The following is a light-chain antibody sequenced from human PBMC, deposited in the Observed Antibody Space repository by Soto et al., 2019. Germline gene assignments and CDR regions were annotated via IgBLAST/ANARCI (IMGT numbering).Light chain of an antibody. V-gene: IGLV2-14*03. CDR2: DVS. J-gene: IGLJ2*01. CDR1: SSDVGGYNF. Sequence: QSALTQPASVSGSPGQSITISCTGTSSDVGGYNFVSWYQHHPGKAPKVMIYDVSNRPSGVSDRFSGSKSGNTASLTISGLQAEDEADYYCGSYTSRHTGVVFGGGTKVTVL. CDR3: GSYTSRHTGVV.